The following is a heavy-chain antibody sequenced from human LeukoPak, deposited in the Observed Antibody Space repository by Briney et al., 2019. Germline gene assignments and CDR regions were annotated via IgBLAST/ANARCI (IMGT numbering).Heavy chain of an antibody. Sequence: SETLSLTCTVSGGSISSYYWSWIRQSPGKGLEWIGDIYHSGSTNYHPSLKSRVTISVDTSKNQFSLKLSSVTAADTAVYYCARDKGGDWLAFDYWGQGTLVTVSS. CDR3: ARDKGGDWLAFDY. CDR2: IYHSGST. V-gene: IGHV4-59*12. CDR1: GGSISSYY. D-gene: IGHD3-16*01. J-gene: IGHJ4*02.